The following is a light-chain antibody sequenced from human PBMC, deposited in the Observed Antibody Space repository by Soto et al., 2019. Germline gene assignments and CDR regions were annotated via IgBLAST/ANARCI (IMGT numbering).Light chain of an antibody. CDR1: QSVGTN. V-gene: IGKV3-15*01. CDR3: QQYNNWPPMYT. Sequence: EIVMSQSPATLSVSPGERVTLSCRASQSVGTNLAWYQQKVAQAPRLLIYGASTRANGIPARFSGSGSGTEISLSISSLQSEDFAVYYCQQYNNWPPMYTFGQGTQLEIK. J-gene: IGKJ2*01. CDR2: GAS.